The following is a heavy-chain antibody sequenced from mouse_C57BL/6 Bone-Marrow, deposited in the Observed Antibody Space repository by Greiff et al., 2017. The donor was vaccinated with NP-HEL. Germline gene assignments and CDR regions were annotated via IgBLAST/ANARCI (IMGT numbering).Heavy chain of an antibody. CDR3: ARCGYYYSSRGYAMDY. CDR1: GYSFTSYY. J-gene: IGHJ4*01. D-gene: IGHD1-1*01. Sequence: QVQLQQSGPELVKPGASVKISCKASGYSFTSYYIHWVKQRPGQGLEWIGWIYPGSGNTKYNEKFKGKATLTADPSSSTAYMQLSSLTSEDSAVYYCARCGYYYSSRGYAMDYWGQGTSVTVSS. V-gene: IGHV1-66*01. CDR2: IYPGSGNT.